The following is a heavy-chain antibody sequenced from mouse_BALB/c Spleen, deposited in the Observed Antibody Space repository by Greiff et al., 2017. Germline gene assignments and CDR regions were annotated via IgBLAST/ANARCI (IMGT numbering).Heavy chain of an antibody. CDR3: ARGYYGDLDY. J-gene: IGHJ2*01. CDR2: ISYAGSN. Sequence: ESGPGLVKPSQSLSLTCSVTGYSITSGDYWKWNRQFPGNKLEWMGYISYAGSNNYNPSLKNRISITGDTSKNQFFLKLNSVTTEDTATYYCARGYYGDLDYWGQGTTLTVSS. CDR1: GYSITSGDY. V-gene: IGHV3-6*02. D-gene: IGHD1-1*01.